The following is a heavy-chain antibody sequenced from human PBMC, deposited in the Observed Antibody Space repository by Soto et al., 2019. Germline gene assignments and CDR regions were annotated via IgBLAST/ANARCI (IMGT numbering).Heavy chain of an antibody. CDR3: AKGSGSYYVYDY. CDR1: GFTFSSYA. CDR2: ISGSGGST. V-gene: IGHV3-23*01. D-gene: IGHD1-26*01. Sequence: EVQLLESGGGLVQPGGSLRLSCAASGFTFSSYAMSWVRQAPGKGLEWVSAISGSGGSTYYADSVKGRFTTSRDNSKNTLYLPMNSLRAEDTAVYYCAKGSGSYYVYDYWGQGTLVTVSS. J-gene: IGHJ4*02.